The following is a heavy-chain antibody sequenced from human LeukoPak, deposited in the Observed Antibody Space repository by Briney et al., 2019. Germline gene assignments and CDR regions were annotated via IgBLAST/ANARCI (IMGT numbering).Heavy chain of an antibody. CDR2: ISGSGGST. CDR1: GFSFSTYW. D-gene: IGHD3-22*01. Sequence: GGSLRLSCAASGFSFSTYWMSWVRQTPEKGLEWVSAISGSGGSTYYADSVKGRFTISRDNSKNTLYLQMNSLRAEDTAVYYCAKDLPDTMIVVVIRDYWGQGTLVTVSS. V-gene: IGHV3-23*01. J-gene: IGHJ4*02. CDR3: AKDLPDTMIVVVIRDY.